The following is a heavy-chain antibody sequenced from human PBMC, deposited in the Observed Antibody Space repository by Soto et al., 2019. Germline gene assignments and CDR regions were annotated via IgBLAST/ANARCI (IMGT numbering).Heavy chain of an antibody. D-gene: IGHD5-18*01. Sequence: GASVKVSCKASRGTFSSYAISWVRQAPGQGLEWMGGIIPIFGTANYAQKFQGRVTITADESTSTAYMELSSLRSEDTAVYYCARDGADTAMVPSNWYYYYGMDVWGQGTTVTVSS. CDR3: ARDGADTAMVPSNWYYYYGMDV. CDR1: RGTFSSYA. J-gene: IGHJ6*02. V-gene: IGHV1-69*13. CDR2: IIPIFGTA.